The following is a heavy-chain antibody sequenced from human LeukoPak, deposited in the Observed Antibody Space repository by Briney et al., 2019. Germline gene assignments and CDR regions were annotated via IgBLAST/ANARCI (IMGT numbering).Heavy chain of an antibody. CDR1: GGSISSSSYY. CDR2: IYYSGST. Sequence: SETLSLTCTVSGGSISSSSYYWGWIRQPPGKGLEWIGNIYYSGSTYYNPSLKSRVTISVDTSKNQFSLKLSSVTAADTAVYYCATPRRGGYCSSTSCLFDYWGQGTLVTVSS. J-gene: IGHJ4*02. D-gene: IGHD2-2*01. V-gene: IGHV4-39*07. CDR3: ATPRRGGYCSSTSCLFDY.